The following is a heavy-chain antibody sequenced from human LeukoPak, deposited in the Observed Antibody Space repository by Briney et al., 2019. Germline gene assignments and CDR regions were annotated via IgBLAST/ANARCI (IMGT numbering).Heavy chain of an antibody. V-gene: IGHV1-69*13. CDR3: ARASIVATIGYYYYGMDV. Sequence: SVKVSCKASGGTFSSYAISWVRQAPGQGLEWMGGIIPIFGTANYAQKFQGRVTITADESTSTAYMELSSLRSEDTAVYYCARASIVATIGYYYYGMDVWGKGTTVTVSS. CDR1: GGTFSSYA. CDR2: IIPIFGTA. J-gene: IGHJ6*04. D-gene: IGHD5-12*01.